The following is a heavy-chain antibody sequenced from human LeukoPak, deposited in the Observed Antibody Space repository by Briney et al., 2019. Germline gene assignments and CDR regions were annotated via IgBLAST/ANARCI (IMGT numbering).Heavy chain of an antibody. J-gene: IGHJ5*02. CDR3: TRGGHDYGGSFDT. Sequence: PSETLSLTCAISGAPIASGSYHWDWIRQPAGSRPEYMGRISAGGRTNYNPSLKSRLTISMDTSKNHVSLRLSSVTAADTALYFCTRGGHDYGGSFDTWGPGILVTVSS. D-gene: IGHD4-23*01. CDR1: GAPIASGSYH. V-gene: IGHV4-61*02. CDR2: ISAGGRT.